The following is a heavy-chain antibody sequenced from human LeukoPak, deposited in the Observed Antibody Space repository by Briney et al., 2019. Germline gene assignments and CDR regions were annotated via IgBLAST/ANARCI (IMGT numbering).Heavy chain of an antibody. CDR1: GYTFTSYY. CDR3: ARVCRGDCYSTGFDY. Sequence: ASVKVSCKASGYTFTSYYMHWVRQAPGQGLEWMGIINPSGGSTSYAQKFQGRVTMTRDTSTSTVYMELSSLRSEDTAVYYCARVCRGDCYSTGFDYWGQGTLVTVSS. CDR2: INPSGGST. D-gene: IGHD2-21*02. V-gene: IGHV1-46*01. J-gene: IGHJ4*02.